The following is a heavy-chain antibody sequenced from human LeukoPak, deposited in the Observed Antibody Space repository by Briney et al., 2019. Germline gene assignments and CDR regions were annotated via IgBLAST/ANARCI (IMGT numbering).Heavy chain of an antibody. J-gene: IGHJ5*02. CDR3: ARSVGFHDSGNHYNPNCFDP. CDR2: IYGSGNT. D-gene: IGHD3-10*01. Sequence: SETLSLTCIVSGAAINDNHWSWIRQPAGQGLEWIGRIYGSGNTYYNPSLTSRVSMSSDTSKNQFSLRLISVTVADTAVYYCARSVGFHDSGNHYNPNCFDPWGQGTLVTVSS. V-gene: IGHV4-4*07. CDR1: GAAINDNH.